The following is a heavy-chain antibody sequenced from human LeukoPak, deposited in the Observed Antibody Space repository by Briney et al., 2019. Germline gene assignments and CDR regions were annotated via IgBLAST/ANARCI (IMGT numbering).Heavy chain of an antibody. CDR3: AKAEGYDILTGLDY. CDR1: GFTFSNYE. D-gene: IGHD3-9*01. Sequence: GGSLRLSCAASGFTFSNYEMKWVRQAPGEGLEWVSYIGSSGTLMYYADSVKGRFTISRDNAKNSLYLQMNSLRTEDTAVYYCAKAEGYDILTGLDYWGQGTLVTVSS. V-gene: IGHV3-48*03. CDR2: IGSSGTLM. J-gene: IGHJ4*02.